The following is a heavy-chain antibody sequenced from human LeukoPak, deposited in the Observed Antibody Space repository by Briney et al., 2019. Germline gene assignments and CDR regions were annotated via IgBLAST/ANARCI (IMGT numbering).Heavy chain of an antibody. CDR1: GFTVSSNY. CDR2: IYSGGST. J-gene: IGHJ3*02. Sequence: GGSLRLSCAASGFTVSSNYMSWVRQAPGKGLEWVSVIYSGGSTYYADSVKGRFTISRDNSKNTLYPQMNSLRAEDTAVYYCARASYYDTTLDAFDIWGQGTMVTVSS. D-gene: IGHD3-9*01. V-gene: IGHV3-53*01. CDR3: ARASYYDTTLDAFDI.